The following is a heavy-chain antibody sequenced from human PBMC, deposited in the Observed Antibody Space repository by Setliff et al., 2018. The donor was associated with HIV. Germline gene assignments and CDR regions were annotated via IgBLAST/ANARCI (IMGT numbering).Heavy chain of an antibody. D-gene: IGHD2-15*01. CDR3: AKTLPTLYPPHDYYFAMDV. J-gene: IGHJ6*02. CDR1: GFTFSTYA. CDR2: ISAGGGST. V-gene: IGHV3-23*01. Sequence: SLRLSCAASGFTFSTYAMSWVRQAPGKGLEWVSTISAGGGSTYYADSVKGRFTISRDNAKNSLYLQMNSLRAEDTAVYYCAKTLPTLYPPHDYYFAMDVWGQGTTVTVSS.